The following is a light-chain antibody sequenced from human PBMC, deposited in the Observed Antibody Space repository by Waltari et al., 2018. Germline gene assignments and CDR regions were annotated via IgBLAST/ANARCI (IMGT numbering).Light chain of an antibody. CDR1: QSVRST. J-gene: IGKJ1*01. CDR3: QQYDHWPWT. CDR2: GTS. Sequence: DIVMTQSPATLSLSPGESATLSCRASQSVRSTFAWFQQKPGQPPRLLIYGTSTWASGIPARFSGSGSGTEFSLTISSLQPEDFATYYCQQYDHWPWTFGQGTRVEAK. V-gene: IGKV3D-15*01.